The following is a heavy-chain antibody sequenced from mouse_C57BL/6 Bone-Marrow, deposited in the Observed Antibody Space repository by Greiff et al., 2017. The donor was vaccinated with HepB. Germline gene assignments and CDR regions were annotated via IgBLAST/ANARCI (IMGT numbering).Heavy chain of an antibody. CDR3: ARARTTVLYYYAMDY. Sequence: EVMLVESGGGLVKPGGSLKLSCAASGFTFSSYAMSWVRQTPEKRLEWVATISDGGSYTYYPDNVKGRFTISRDNAKNNLYLQMSHLKSEDTAMYYCARARTTVLYYYAMDYWGQGTSVTVSS. V-gene: IGHV5-4*03. CDR1: GFTFSSYA. CDR2: ISDGGSYT. J-gene: IGHJ4*01. D-gene: IGHD1-1*01.